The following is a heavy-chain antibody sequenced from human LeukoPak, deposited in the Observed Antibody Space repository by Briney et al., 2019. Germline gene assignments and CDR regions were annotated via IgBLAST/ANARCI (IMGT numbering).Heavy chain of an antibody. D-gene: IGHD3-22*01. V-gene: IGHV4-34*01. CDR1: GGSFSGYY. CDR2: INHSGST. J-gene: IGHJ4*02. CDR3: ARGLAGYYDSSGYYVFDY. Sequence: PSETLSLTCAVYGGSFSGYYWSCIRQPPGKGLEWIGEINHSGSTNYNPSLKSRVTISVDTSKNQFSLKLSSVTAADTAVYYCARGLAGYYDSSGYYVFDYWGQGTLVTVSS.